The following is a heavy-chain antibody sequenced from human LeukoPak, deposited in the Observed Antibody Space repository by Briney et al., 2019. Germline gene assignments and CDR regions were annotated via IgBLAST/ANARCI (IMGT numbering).Heavy chain of an antibody. CDR2: ISSSSSYI. J-gene: IGHJ3*02. D-gene: IGHD5-18*01. V-gene: IGHV3-21*01. Sequence: GGTLRLSCVASGFTFSTYGMSWVRQAPGKGLEWVSSISSSSSYIYYADSVKGRFTISRDNAKNSLYLQMGSLRAEDMAVYYCARVDTAMSMSADAFDIWGQGTMVTVSS. CDR3: ARVDTAMSMSADAFDI. CDR1: GFTFSTYG.